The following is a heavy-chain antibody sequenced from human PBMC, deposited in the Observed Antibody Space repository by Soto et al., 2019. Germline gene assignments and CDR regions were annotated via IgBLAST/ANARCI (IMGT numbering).Heavy chain of an antibody. D-gene: IGHD2-2*01. CDR3: ARDGIVVVPAAVYYYYGMDV. V-gene: IGHV1-69*13. CDR1: GGTFSSYA. CDR2: IIPIFGTA. J-gene: IGHJ6*02. Sequence: ASVKVSCKASGGTFSSYAISWGRQAPGQGLEWMGGIIPIFGTANYAQKFQGRVRITADESTSTAYMELSSLRSEDKGVYYCARDGIVVVPAAVYYYYGMDVWGQGTTVTVSS.